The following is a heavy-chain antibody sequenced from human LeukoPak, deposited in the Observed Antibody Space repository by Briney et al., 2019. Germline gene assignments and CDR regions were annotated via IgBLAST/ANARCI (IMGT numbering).Heavy chain of an antibody. D-gene: IGHD3-22*01. Sequence: SETLSLTCTVSGGSISSYYWSWIRQPAGKGLEWIGRMYSSGRTNYNPSLKSRVTMSVDTSKNQFSLKLSSVTAADTAVYYCAREYSYDSSGYSYWGRGILVTVSS. V-gene: IGHV4-4*07. CDR3: AREYSYDSSGYSY. CDR2: MYSSGRT. CDR1: GGSISSYY. J-gene: IGHJ4*02.